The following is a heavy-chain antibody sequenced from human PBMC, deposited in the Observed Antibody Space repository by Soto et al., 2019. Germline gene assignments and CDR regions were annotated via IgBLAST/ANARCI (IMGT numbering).Heavy chain of an antibody. CDR3: ARGGPYSSSEVDY. D-gene: IGHD6-6*01. CDR1: RFTFSSYW. J-gene: IGHJ4*02. V-gene: IGHV3-74*01. Sequence: EVQLVESGGGLVQPGGSLRLSCAASRFTFSSYWMHWVRQAPGKGLVWVSRVNGDGSSTSYADSVKGRFTISRDNAKNTLYLQMNSLRVEDTAVYYCARGGPYSSSEVDYWGQGTLVTVSS. CDR2: VNGDGSST.